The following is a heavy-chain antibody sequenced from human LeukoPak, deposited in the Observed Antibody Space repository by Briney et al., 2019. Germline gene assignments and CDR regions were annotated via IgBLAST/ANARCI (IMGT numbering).Heavy chain of an antibody. CDR1: GGTFSSYA. V-gene: IGHV1-69*01. CDR2: IIPIFGTP. Sequence: ASVKVSCKASGGTFSSYAISWVRPAPGQGLDWMGWIIPIFGTPNYAPKLQGRVTITADESTRTAYMELSSLRSEDTAVYYCGVLFAPPEFNRIVGATTTDYWGQGTLVTVSS. D-gene: IGHD1-26*01. CDR3: GVLFAPPEFNRIVGATTTDY. J-gene: IGHJ4*02.